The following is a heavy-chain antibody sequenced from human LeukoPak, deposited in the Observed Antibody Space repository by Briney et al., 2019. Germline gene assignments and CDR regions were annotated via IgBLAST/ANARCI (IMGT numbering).Heavy chain of an antibody. J-gene: IGHJ4*02. CDR2: ISSSSSYI. Sequence: GGSLRLSCAASGFTLSSYSMNWVRQAPAKGLEWVSSISSSSSYIYYADSVKGRFTISRDNAKNLLYLQMNSLRAEDTAVYYCARVVDTAMVFGYWGQGTLVTVSS. CDR3: ARVVDTAMVFGY. CDR1: GFTLSSYS. D-gene: IGHD5-18*01. V-gene: IGHV3-21*01.